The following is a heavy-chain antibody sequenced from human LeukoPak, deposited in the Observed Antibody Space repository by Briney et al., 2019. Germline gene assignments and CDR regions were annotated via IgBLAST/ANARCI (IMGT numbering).Heavy chain of an antibody. D-gene: IGHD2-21*01. J-gene: IGHJ4*02. CDR1: AYTFTGYY. Sequence: ASVKDSCKASAYTFTGYYMHWVRQAPGQGLEWMGWINPNSGGTNYAQKFQGRVTMTRDTSISTAYMELSSLGSEDAAVYYCARDQVFPHYWGQGTLVTVSS. CDR3: ARDQVFPHY. V-gene: IGHV1-2*02. CDR2: INPNSGGT.